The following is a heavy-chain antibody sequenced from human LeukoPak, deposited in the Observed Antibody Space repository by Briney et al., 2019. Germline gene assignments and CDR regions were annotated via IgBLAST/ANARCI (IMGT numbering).Heavy chain of an antibody. J-gene: IGHJ4*02. V-gene: IGHV3-23*01. CDR3: AKHRGSGISYLYSFDD. D-gene: IGHD3-10*01. Sequence: GGSLRLSCAASGFTFSSSAVGWVRQAPGKGLEWVSSIGGTGGRTNSADSVKGRFTIFRDNSKTTLYLQMNSLRAEDTAVYYCAKHRGSGISYLYSFDDWGQGTLVTVSS. CDR1: GFTFSSSA. CDR2: IGGTGGRT.